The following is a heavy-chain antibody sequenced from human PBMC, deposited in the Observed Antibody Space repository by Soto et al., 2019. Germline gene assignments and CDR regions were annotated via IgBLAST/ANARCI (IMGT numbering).Heavy chain of an antibody. CDR3: ARVGGFGATTIDY. Sequence: SETLSLTCTVSGGSISPGDYYWSWIRQPPGKGLEWIGYIYYSGSTYYNPSLKSRVTISVDTSKNQFSLKLSSVTAADTAVYYCARVGGFGATTIDYWGQGTLVTVSS. CDR1: GGSISPGDYY. CDR2: IYYSGST. J-gene: IGHJ4*02. D-gene: IGHD3-10*01. V-gene: IGHV4-30-4*01.